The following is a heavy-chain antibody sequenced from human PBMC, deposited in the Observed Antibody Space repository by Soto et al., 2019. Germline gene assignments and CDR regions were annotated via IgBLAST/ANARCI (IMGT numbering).Heavy chain of an antibody. CDR2: IYYTGST. J-gene: IGHJ5*02. CDR3: AGGAGFSYASTWFDI. V-gene: IGHV4-61*03. Sequence: QVQLQESGPGLVKPSETLSLTCTVFGASVSSGTYYWSWIRQAPGKGLEWVGHIYYTGSTNYNPSLNNRVTISVDTSKNHFSLQLTSVTAADTAVYYCAGGAGFSYASTWFDIWGQGTLVTVSS. CDR1: GASVSSGTYY. D-gene: IGHD5-18*01.